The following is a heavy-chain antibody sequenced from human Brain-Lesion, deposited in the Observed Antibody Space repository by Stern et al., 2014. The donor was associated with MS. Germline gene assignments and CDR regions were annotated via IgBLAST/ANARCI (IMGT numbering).Heavy chain of an antibody. D-gene: IGHD6-19*01. CDR1: GFTFRSYG. V-gene: IGHV3-33*06. J-gene: IGHJ6*02. Sequence: VQLVESGGGVVQPGRSLRLSCAVSGFTFRSYGMYWVRQAPGKGLEREGGIWVDGTKKNYIESVKGRFTISRDNSKNTLSLQITSLRAEDTAVYYCAKDKKDSSCLNLYFYGMDVWGQGTTVIVSS. CDR2: IWVDGTKK. CDR3: AKDKKDSSCLNLYFYGMDV.